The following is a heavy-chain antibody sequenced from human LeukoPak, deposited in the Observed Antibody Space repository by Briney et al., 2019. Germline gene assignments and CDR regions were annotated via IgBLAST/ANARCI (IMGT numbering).Heavy chain of an antibody. CDR1: GFTFSSYA. D-gene: IGHD3-9*01. CDR2: ISGSGGST. J-gene: IGHJ4*02. Sequence: GSLRLSCAASGFTFSSYAMSWVRQAPGKGLEWVSTISGSGGSTYYADSVKGRFTISRDNSKNTLYLQMNSLRPEDTAVYFCANRGVIDFLTGYYYYFDYWGQGTLVIVSS. CDR3: ANRGVIDFLTGYYYYFDY. V-gene: IGHV3-23*01.